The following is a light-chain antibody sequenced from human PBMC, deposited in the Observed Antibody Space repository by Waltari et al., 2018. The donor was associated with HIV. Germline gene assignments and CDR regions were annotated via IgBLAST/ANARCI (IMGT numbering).Light chain of an antibody. CDR2: ADD. CDR3: QVWDSGSDHV. J-gene: IGLJ1*01. V-gene: IGLV3-21*01. CDR1: NSGIRD. Sequence: SYVLTQPPSISLAPGQTAKITSGVNNSGIRDVHWYQQKAGQAPILVIYADDDRPSGIPERFSGSNSENTATLTINRIEVGDEADYYCQVWDSGSDHVFGSGTTVTVL.